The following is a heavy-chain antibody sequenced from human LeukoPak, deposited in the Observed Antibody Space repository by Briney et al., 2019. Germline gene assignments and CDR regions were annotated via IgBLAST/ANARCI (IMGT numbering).Heavy chain of an antibody. J-gene: IGHJ3*02. CDR3: ARINWGYDAFDI. Sequence: SETLSLTCTVSGGSISSGSYYWSWIRQPAGKGREWIVRIYTSGSTYYNPSLKSRLTISVDTSKNQFSLKLSSVTAADTAVYYCARINWGYDAFDIWGQGAIVTLSS. V-gene: IGHV4-61*02. D-gene: IGHD7-27*01. CDR2: IYTSGST. CDR1: GGSISSGSYY.